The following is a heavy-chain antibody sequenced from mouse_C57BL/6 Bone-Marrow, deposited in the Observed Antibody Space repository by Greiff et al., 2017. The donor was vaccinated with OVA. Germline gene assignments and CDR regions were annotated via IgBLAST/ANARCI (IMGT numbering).Heavy chain of an antibody. CDR1: GYTFTSYW. Sequence: QVQLQQPGAELVKPGASVKLSCKASGYTFTSYWMHWVKQRPGQGLEWIGMIHPNSGSTNYNEKFKSKATLTVDKSSSTAYMQLSSLTSEDSAVYYCARSGFYYYGSSLGYWGQGTTVTVSS. CDR2: IHPNSGST. CDR3: ARSGFYYYGSSLGY. V-gene: IGHV1-64*01. D-gene: IGHD1-1*01. J-gene: IGHJ2*01.